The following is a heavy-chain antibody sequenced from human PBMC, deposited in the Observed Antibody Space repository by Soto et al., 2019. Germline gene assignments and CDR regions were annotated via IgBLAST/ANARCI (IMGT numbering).Heavy chain of an antibody. Sequence: QVHLVQSGAEVKKPGASVKVSCKASGYTFTSYGITWVRQAPGQGLEWMGWISAHNGNTDYAQKLQGRVIVTRDTSTSKAYMELRRLQSEDTAVYYCARGRYGDYWGQGALVTVSS. CDR1: GYTFTSYG. J-gene: IGHJ4*02. V-gene: IGHV1-18*01. CDR2: ISAHNGNT. CDR3: ARGRYGDY. D-gene: IGHD1-1*01.